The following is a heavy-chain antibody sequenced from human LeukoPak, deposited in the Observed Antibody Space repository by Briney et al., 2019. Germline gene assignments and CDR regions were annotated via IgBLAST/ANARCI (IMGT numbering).Heavy chain of an antibody. J-gene: IGHJ6*02. CDR3: ATGRAEASNYYYGMDV. CDR1: VYTLTELS. CDR2: FDPEDGET. Sequence: ASANVSSKVSVYTLTELSMHCVRQAPGTGLEWMGGFDPEDGETIYAQKFQCRVTMTKETSTDTAYMELSSLRSEDTAVYYCATGRAEASNYYYGMDVWGQGTTVTVSS. D-gene: IGHD1-26*01. V-gene: IGHV1-24*01.